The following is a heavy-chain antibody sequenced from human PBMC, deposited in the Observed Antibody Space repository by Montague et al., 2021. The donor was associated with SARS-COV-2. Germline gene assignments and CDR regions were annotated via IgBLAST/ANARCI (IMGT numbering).Heavy chain of an antibody. V-gene: IGHV4-38-2*02. J-gene: IGHJ4*02. CDR3: ARGRVTRAGFDY. D-gene: IGHD2-21*02. CDR1: GSFIGTGCY. CDR2: NYLHGNA. Sequence: SETLSLTCSVSGSFIGTGCYWGWLRQSPGKGLECIGSNYLHGNAYYNPSLNSRVTISLDTSNNQFSLRLTSVTTSDTAVYYCARGRVTRAGFDYWGQGIRVIVSS.